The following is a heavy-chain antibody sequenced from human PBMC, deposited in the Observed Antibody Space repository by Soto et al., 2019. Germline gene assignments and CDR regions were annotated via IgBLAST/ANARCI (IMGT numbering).Heavy chain of an antibody. D-gene: IGHD4-17*01. Sequence: EVQLLESGGDLVQPGRSLRLSCAASGFTFSGYAMSWVRQAPGKGLEWVAVIHGGGNSAYYADSVKGRFTISRDNSKNTLYMQMSSLRGEDTAVYYCAKNSCRVTTSWHFDYWGQGTLVTVSS. J-gene: IGHJ4*02. CDR1: GFTFSGYA. CDR2: IHGGGNSA. V-gene: IGHV3-23*01. CDR3: AKNSCRVTTSWHFDY.